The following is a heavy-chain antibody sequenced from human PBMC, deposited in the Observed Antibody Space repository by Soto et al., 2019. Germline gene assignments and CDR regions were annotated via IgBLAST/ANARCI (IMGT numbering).Heavy chain of an antibody. D-gene: IGHD2-15*01. Sequence: QVQLVQSGAEVKKPGSSVKVSCKASGGSFTNFIVTWVRQAPGQGLEWMGRIIPVLDVEYYAQKFQGRLTITADKSTNAAYMELSSLSSEDTAVYYCAKSLSPGSATPSYSAMDVWGLGTTVTVSS. CDR2: IIPVLDVE. V-gene: IGHV1-69*02. CDR1: GGSFTNFI. CDR3: AKSLSPGSATPSYSAMDV. J-gene: IGHJ6*02.